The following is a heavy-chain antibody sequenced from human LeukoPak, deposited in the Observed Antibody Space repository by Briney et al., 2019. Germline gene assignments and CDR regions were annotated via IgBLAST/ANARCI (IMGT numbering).Heavy chain of an antibody. CDR3: ARVIAVAGTPYYFDY. D-gene: IGHD6-19*01. Sequence: PGGSLRLSCAASGFTFSDYYMSWIRQAPGKGLEWVSYISSSGSTIYYADSVKGRFTISGDNAKNSLYLQMNSLRAEDTAVYYCARVIAVAGTPYYFDYWGQGTLVTVSS. CDR1: GFTFSDYY. V-gene: IGHV3-11*04. CDR2: ISSSGSTI. J-gene: IGHJ4*02.